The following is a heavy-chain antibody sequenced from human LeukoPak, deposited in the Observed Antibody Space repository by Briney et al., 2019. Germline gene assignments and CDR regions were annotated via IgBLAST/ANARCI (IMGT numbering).Heavy chain of an antibody. J-gene: IGHJ3*02. Sequence: PGGSLRLSCAASGFNFSTYSMNWVRQAPGKGLKWVSYISTSTSTIYYADSVKGRFTISRDNAKKSLYLQMNSLRAEDSALYYCARDYRSSSGRAFDIWGQGTMVTVSS. CDR3: ARDYRSSSGRAFDI. D-gene: IGHD6-13*01. V-gene: IGHV3-48*04. CDR2: ISTSTSTI. CDR1: GFNFSTYS.